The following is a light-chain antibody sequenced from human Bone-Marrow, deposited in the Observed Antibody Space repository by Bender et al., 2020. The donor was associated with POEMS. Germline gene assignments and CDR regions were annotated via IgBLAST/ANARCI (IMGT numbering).Light chain of an antibody. Sequence: SYELTQSPSASVSPGQTASITCSGDELGDRYVSWYQQRPGQSPVMVIYQDRKRPSGIPERFSGSNSGNTATLTISGTQAMDEADYYCHAWDSGIAVFGGGTKLTVL. J-gene: IGLJ2*01. CDR2: QDR. V-gene: IGLV3-1*01. CDR3: HAWDSGIAV. CDR1: ELGDRY.